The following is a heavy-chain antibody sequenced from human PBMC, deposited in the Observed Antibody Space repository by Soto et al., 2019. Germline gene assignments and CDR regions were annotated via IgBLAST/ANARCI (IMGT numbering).Heavy chain of an antibody. CDR3: ATVRPNITMIVVAHAFDI. Sequence: VASVKVSCKASGGTFSSYAISWVRQAPGQGLEWMGGIIPIFGTANYAQKFQGRVTITADKSTSTAYMELSSLRSEDPAVYYCATVRPNITMIVVAHAFDIWGQGTMVTVSS. J-gene: IGHJ3*02. CDR2: IIPIFGTA. D-gene: IGHD3-22*01. V-gene: IGHV1-69*06. CDR1: GGTFSSYA.